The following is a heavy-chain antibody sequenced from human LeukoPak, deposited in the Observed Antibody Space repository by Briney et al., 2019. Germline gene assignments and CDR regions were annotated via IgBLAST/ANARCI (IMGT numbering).Heavy chain of an antibody. Sequence: PSETLSLTCAVYGGSFSGYYWSWIRQPPGKGLEWIGEINHSGSTNYNPSLKSRVTISVDTSKNQFSLKLSSVTAADTAVYYCARGSIRYGGSYPRLNQVDYWGQGTLVTVSS. CDR3: ARGSIRYGGSYPRLNQVDY. CDR2: INHSGST. D-gene: IGHD1-26*01. CDR1: GGSFSGYY. J-gene: IGHJ4*02. V-gene: IGHV4-34*01.